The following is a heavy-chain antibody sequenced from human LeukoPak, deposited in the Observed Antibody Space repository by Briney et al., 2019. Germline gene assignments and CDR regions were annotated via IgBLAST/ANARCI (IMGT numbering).Heavy chain of an antibody. CDR2: SNPSGGST. J-gene: IGHJ4*02. V-gene: IGHV1-46*01. CDR1: GYTFTSYY. Sequence: GASVTVSCKASGYTFTSYYMHWVRQAPGQGLEWMGISNPSGGSTSYAQKFHGRVTMTRNMSTRAVYMELRSLRSEDTAVYYCTRDLNWPPLYDSSGHLLDYWGQGTLVTVSS. CDR3: TRDLNWPPLYDSSGHLLDY. D-gene: IGHD3-22*01.